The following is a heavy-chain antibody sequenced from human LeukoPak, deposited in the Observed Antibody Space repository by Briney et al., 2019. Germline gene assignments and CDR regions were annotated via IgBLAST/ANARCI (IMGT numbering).Heavy chain of an antibody. J-gene: IGHJ6*03. Sequence: GGSLRLSCAASGFTFSSYAMSWVRQAPGKGLEWVSAISGSGGSTYYADSVKGRFTISRDNSKNTLYLQMNSLRVEDTAVYYCARSMSYYGAGSYYSHYYMDVWGKGTTVTISS. CDR3: ARSMSYYGAGSYYSHYYMDV. D-gene: IGHD3-10*01. V-gene: IGHV3-23*01. CDR2: ISGSGGST. CDR1: GFTFSSYA.